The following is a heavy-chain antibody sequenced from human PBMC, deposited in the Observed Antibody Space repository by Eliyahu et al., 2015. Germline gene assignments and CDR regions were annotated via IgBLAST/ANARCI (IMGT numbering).Heavy chain of an antibody. CDR1: GFSFDDXA. Sequence: EVQLVESGGGLVQPGRSLRLSCAASGFSFDDXAVHWVRQXPGEGLXXVXSINWNSGSIGYADSVKGRFTISRDNAKNSLFLQVNTLRPEDTAMYFCARGSGRQTRXFFDYWGQGALVTVSS. V-gene: IGHV3-9*01. CDR2: INWNSGSI. J-gene: IGHJ4*02. CDR3: ARGSGRQTRXFFDY. D-gene: IGHD3-10*01.